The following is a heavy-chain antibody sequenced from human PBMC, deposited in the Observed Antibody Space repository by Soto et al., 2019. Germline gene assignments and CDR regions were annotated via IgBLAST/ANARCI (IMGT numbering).Heavy chain of an antibody. CDR3: AKARRDGYSLVPLGAFDI. CDR1: GVTFDDYA. CDR2: SSWNSGSI. D-gene: IGHD5-18*01. V-gene: IGHV3-9*01. J-gene: IGHJ3*02. Sequence: EVQLVESGGGLVQPVRSLRLYCAASGVTFDDYAMHWFRQAPGKGLEWVSGSSWNSGSIGYADSVQGRFTISRDNAKHSLYMQINSLRAEDTALSYFAKARRDGYSLVPLGAFDIWGQGTMVTVSS.